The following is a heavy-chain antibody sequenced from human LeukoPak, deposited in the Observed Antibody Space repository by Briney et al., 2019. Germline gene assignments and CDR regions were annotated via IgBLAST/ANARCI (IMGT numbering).Heavy chain of an antibody. D-gene: IGHD2-15*01. Sequence: PSETLSLPCAVYGGSFSGYYWSWIRQPPGKGLEWIGEINHSGSTNYNPSLKSRVTISVDTPNNQFSLKLSSVTAADTAVYYCAGTRALGYCSGGSCFARGTTVTTFTTWGQGTLVTVSS. CDR3: AGTRALGYCSGGSCFARGTTVTTFTT. V-gene: IGHV4-34*01. CDR2: INHSGST. CDR1: GGSFSGYY. J-gene: IGHJ4*02.